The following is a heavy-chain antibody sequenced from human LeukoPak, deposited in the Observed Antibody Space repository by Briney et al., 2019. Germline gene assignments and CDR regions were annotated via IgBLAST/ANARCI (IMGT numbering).Heavy chain of an antibody. D-gene: IGHD6-25*01. CDR1: GGSIISSSYS. V-gene: IGHV4-39*01. Sequence: SETLSLTCTVSGGSIISSSYSWGWIRQPPGKGLEWIGSIYYNGNTYYNPSLNSRVTISVDTSKNQFSLKLSSVTAGDTAIYYCARHLSGWPPRVTLPFEYWGQGTLVTASS. J-gene: IGHJ4*02. CDR3: ARHLSGWPPRVTLPFEY. CDR2: IYYNGNT.